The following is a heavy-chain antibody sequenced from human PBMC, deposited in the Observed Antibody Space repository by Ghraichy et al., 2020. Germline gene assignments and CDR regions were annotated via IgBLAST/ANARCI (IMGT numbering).Heavy chain of an antibody. CDR3: AKGGPVDYYYGMDV. CDR1: GFTFSSYA. D-gene: IGHD3-16*01. J-gene: IGHJ6*02. CDR2: ISGSGGST. Sequence: LSLTCAASGFTFSSYAMSWARQASGKGLEWVSAISGSGGSTYYADSVKGRFTISRDNSKNTLYLQMNSLRAEDTAVYHCAKGGPVDYYYGMDVWGQGTTVTVSS. V-gene: IGHV3-23*01.